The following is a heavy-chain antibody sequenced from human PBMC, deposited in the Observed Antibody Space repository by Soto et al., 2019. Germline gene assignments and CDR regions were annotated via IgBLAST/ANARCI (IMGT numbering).Heavy chain of an antibody. CDR2: ISGSGDST. V-gene: IGHV3-23*01. CDR3: AKGGFGTKGYFFDS. D-gene: IGHD3-10*01. Sequence: EVQLLESGGGLVQPGGSLRLSCAASGFTFSSYAMSWVRQAPGKGLEWVSAISGSGDSTYYTDSVKGRFTISRDNSKNTLYLQMNGLRAEDTAVYYCAKGGFGTKGYFFDSWGQGTLVTVSS. CDR1: GFTFSSYA. J-gene: IGHJ4*02.